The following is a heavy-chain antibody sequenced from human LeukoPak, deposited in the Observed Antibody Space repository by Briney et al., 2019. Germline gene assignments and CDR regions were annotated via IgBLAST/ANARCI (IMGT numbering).Heavy chain of an antibody. CDR1: GFTFDDYA. D-gene: IGHD1-14*01. Sequence: GGSLRLSCAASGFTFDDYAMHWVRQAPGKGLEWVSGISWNSGSIGYADSVKGRFTISRDNAKNSLYLQMNGLRAEDMALYYCEKVLWEEPYVFDIGGQGKMVTVSS. CDR2: ISWNSGSI. V-gene: IGHV3-9*03. CDR3: EKVLWEEPYVFDI. J-gene: IGHJ3*02.